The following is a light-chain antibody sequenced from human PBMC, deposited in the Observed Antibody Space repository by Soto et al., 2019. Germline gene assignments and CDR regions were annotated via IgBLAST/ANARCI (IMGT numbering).Light chain of an antibody. V-gene: IGLV1-40*01. J-gene: IGLJ1*01. CDR1: SSNTGANYD. Sequence: QSVLTQPPSVSGAPGQRVIISCTASSSNTGANYDVHWYQHLPGTAPKLLIYANNNRPSGVPDRFSGSKSGTSASLAITGLQAEDEADYYCQSYDSSLSGYVFGTGTKLTVL. CDR3: QSYDSSLSGYV. CDR2: ANN.